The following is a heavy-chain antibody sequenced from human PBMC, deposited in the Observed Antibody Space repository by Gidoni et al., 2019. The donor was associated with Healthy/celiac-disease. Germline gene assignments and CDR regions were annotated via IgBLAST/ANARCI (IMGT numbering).Heavy chain of an antibody. J-gene: IGHJ4*02. CDR1: GGSISSSSYY. CDR3: ARQTRGIVVVPAAPVDY. CDR2: IYYSGST. Sequence: QLQLQESGPGLVKPSETLSLTCPVPGGSISSSSYYWGWIRQPPGKGLEWIGSIYYSGSTYYNPSLKSRVTISVDTSKNQFSLKLSSVTAADTAVYYCARQTRGIVVVPAAPVDYWGQGTLVTVSS. D-gene: IGHD2-2*01. V-gene: IGHV4-39*01.